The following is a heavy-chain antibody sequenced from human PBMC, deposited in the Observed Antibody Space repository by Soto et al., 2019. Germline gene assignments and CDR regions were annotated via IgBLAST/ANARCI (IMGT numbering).Heavy chain of an antibody. CDR2: IYNSGST. D-gene: IGHD3-10*01. Sequence: QVQLQESGPGLVKPSGTLSPTCAVSGGSISGSNWWSWVRRPPGKGLEWIGEIYNSGSTNYNPPLKSRVTISVDKSKNQFSVKLSSVTAADTAVYYCAGRRDGSGSLDYWGQGTLVTVSS. V-gene: IGHV4-4*02. CDR3: AGRRDGSGSLDY. J-gene: IGHJ4*02. CDR1: GGSISGSNW.